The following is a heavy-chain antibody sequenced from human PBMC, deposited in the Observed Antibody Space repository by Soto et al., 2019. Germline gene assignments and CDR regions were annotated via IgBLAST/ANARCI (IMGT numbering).Heavy chain of an antibody. D-gene: IGHD4-4*01. CDR2: INEDGTRT. J-gene: IGHJ3*01. V-gene: IGHV3-74*01. Sequence: EVQLVESGGELVQPGGSLRLSCVGAEFTLSTYWMHWVRQAPGRGLVWVSRINEDGTRTVYADSVKGRFTLSRDDATNTLYLQLNSLRAEDTAVYYCASEDSNLDAFDVWGQGTMVTVSS. CDR1: EFTLSTYW. CDR3: ASEDSNLDAFDV.